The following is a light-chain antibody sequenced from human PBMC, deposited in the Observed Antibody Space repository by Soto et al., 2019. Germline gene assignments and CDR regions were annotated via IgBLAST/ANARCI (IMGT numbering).Light chain of an antibody. CDR2: LNSDGSH. Sequence: QPVLTQSPSASASLGASVKLTCTLSSGHNNYAIAWHQQQPEKGPRYLMKLNSDGSHSKGDGIPDRFSGSSSGAERYLTISSLQSEDEADYYCQTWGTGIPHVVFGGGTKLTVL. V-gene: IGLV4-69*01. CDR1: SGHNNYA. CDR3: QTWGTGIPHVV. J-gene: IGLJ2*01.